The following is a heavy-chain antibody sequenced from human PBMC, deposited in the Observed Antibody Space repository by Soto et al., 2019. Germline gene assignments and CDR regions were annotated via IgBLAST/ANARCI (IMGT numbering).Heavy chain of an antibody. J-gene: IGHJ4*02. D-gene: IGHD5-18*01. V-gene: IGHV1-3*01. Sequence: QVQLVQSGAEVKKPGASVKVSCKASGYTFTSYAMHWVRQAPGQRLEWMGWINAGNGNTKYSQKFQGRVTITRDTXATTGYMGLSSLRSEDTAVYYFARGLHGYTQYFDYWGPGTLITVSS. CDR1: GYTFTSYA. CDR2: INAGNGNT. CDR3: ARGLHGYTQYFDY.